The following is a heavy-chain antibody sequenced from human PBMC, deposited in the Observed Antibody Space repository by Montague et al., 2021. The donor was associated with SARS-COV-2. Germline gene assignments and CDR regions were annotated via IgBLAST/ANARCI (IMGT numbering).Heavy chain of an antibody. V-gene: IGHV3-9*01. J-gene: IGHJ4*02. CDR3: AKDVWGGSYAWGYFDF. CDR1: GFTFDNFV. D-gene: IGHD3-3*01. Sequence: SLRLSCATSGFTFDNFVMVWVRQSPGKGLEWVAGINWNSDIIAYADSVKGRFTISRDNAKNSVYLQMNSLRAEDTALYYCAKDVWGGSYAWGYFDFWGQGTLVTVSS. CDR2: INWNSDII.